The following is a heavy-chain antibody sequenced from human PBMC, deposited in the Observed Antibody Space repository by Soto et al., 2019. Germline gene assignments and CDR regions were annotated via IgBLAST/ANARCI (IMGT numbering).Heavy chain of an antibody. CDR3: ARRKAYYYDSSGYYFDY. V-gene: IGHV5-51*01. Sequence: GESLKISCNGSGYSFTNYWIGLVLRMPGKGLEWMWIIYPGDSDTRYSPSFQGQVTISADKSISTAYLQWSSLKASDTAMYYCARRKAYYYDSSGYYFDYWGQGTLVTVSS. J-gene: IGHJ4*02. CDR1: GYSFTNYW. CDR2: IYPGDSDT. D-gene: IGHD3-22*01.